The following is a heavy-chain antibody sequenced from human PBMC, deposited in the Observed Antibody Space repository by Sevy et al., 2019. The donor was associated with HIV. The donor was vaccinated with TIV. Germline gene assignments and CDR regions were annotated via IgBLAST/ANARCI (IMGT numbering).Heavy chain of an antibody. V-gene: IGHV3-11*01. Sequence: GRSLRLSCAASGFNFNDYNLSWIRQAPGKGLEWVSYISTSTSTTTIYYADSVKGRFTISRDNAKNSIYLQMNSLRVDDTAVYYCARAAGWFDAWGQGTLVTVSS. CDR1: GFNFNDYN. CDR2: ISTSTSTTTI. J-gene: IGHJ5*02. CDR3: ARAAGWFDA.